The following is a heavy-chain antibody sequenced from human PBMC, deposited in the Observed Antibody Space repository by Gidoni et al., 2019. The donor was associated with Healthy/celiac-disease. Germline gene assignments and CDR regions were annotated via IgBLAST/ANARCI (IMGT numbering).Heavy chain of an antibody. D-gene: IGHD3-3*01. CDR3: ARVHLEWLLYGVDYYYGMDV. J-gene: IGHJ6*02. CDR1: GYTFTSYG. V-gene: IGHV1-18*01. Sequence: QVQLVQSGAEVKKPGASVKVSCKASGYTFTSYGISWVRQAPGQGLEWMGWISAYNGNTNYAQKLQGRVTMTTDTSTSTAYMELRSLRSDDTAVYYCARVHLEWLLYGVDYYYGMDVWGQGTTVTVSS. CDR2: ISAYNGNT.